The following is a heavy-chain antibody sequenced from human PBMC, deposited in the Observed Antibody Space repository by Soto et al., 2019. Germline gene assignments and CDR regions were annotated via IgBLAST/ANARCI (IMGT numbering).Heavy chain of an antibody. D-gene: IGHD3-22*01. CDR1: GVSISIYY. Sequence: PSEPLSLTCAVSGVSISIYYWSWIRQPPGKGLGWIGYIYYSGSTNYNPSLKSRVTISVDTSKNQFSLKLSSVTAADTAVYYCARDRFDYSDSSGYYYGLGWFDHWGQGTLLTVSS. CDR3: ARDRFDYSDSSGYYYGLGWFDH. V-gene: IGHV4-59*01. CDR2: IYYSGST. J-gene: IGHJ5*02.